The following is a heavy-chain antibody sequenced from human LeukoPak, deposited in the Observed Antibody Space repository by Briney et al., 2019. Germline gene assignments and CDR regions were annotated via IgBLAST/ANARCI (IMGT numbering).Heavy chain of an antibody. CDR3: AKISTPYDSGGYYFY. CDR1: GFTFSSYA. Sequence: GGSLRLSCAASGFTFSSYAMSWVRQAPGKGLEWVSAISGSGGGTYYADSVKGRFTISRDNSKNTLYLQMSSLRAEDTAVYYCAKISTPYDSGGYYFYWGQGTLVTVSS. V-gene: IGHV3-23*01. D-gene: IGHD3-22*01. CDR2: ISGSGGGT. J-gene: IGHJ4*02.